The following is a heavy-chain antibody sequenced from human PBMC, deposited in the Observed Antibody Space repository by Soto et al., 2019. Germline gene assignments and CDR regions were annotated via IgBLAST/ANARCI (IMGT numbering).Heavy chain of an antibody. CDR1: GDSMTKYY. Sequence: QVQLQESGPGLVHPSETLSLTCTVSGDSMTKYYWSWIRQPAGKGLEWIGRIYTSGSTNYNPSPKSRVTTSIDTSNNQFSLKLKSVSAWNTGVYYCARTVGAAYYCAFWGQGALVTVSS. V-gene: IGHV4-4*07. CDR3: ARTVGAAYYCAF. J-gene: IGHJ4*02. D-gene: IGHD1-26*01. CDR2: IYTSGST.